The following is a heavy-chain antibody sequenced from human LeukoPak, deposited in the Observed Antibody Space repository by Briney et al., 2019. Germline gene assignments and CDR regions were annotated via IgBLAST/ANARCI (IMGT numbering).Heavy chain of an antibody. D-gene: IGHD6-19*01. V-gene: IGHV1-2*02. CDR3: ASREGYTSGPGFPGDY. CDR1: GYSLTGYY. Sequence: ASVKVSCKASGYSLTGYYLHWVRQAPGQGLEWMGWINPNSGGTNYAQKFQGRVTMTRDTSISTAYMDLSSLRSDDTAVYYCASREGYTSGPGFPGDYWGQGTLVTVSS. CDR2: INPNSGGT. J-gene: IGHJ4*02.